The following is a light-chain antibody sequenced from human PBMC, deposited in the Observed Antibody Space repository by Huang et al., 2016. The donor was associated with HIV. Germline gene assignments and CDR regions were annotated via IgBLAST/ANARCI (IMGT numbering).Light chain of an antibody. J-gene: IGKJ1*01. Sequence: DIQMTQSPSTLSVSVGDSVTITCRAMQSISKYLAWYQQKPVKAPKLMIYKVSTVESGVPSRFIGSGSGTEFTLTISSLQPDYFATYYCQQYNSYRTFGQGTKVEIK. V-gene: IGKV1-5*03. CDR3: QQYNSYRT. CDR1: QSISKY. CDR2: KVS.